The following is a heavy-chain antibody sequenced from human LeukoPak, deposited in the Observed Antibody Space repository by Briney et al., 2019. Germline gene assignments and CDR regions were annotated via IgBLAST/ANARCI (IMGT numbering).Heavy chain of an antibody. V-gene: IGHV4-59*01. D-gene: IGHD5-12*01. J-gene: IGHJ5*02. CDR1: GGSFSDYY. CDR2: IYYSGST. Sequence: SETLSLTCAVYGGSFSDYYWSWIRQPPGKGLEWIGYIYYSGSTNYNPSLKSRVTISVDTSKNQFSLKLSSVTAADTAVYYCARALRSSGYDSWGQGTLVTVSS. CDR3: ARALRSSGYDS.